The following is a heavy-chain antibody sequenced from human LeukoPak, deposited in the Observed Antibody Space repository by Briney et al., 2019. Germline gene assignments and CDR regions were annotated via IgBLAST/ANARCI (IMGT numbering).Heavy chain of an antibody. CDR3: AKDISFFLDSSGYLFQH. CDR1: GFTFDDYA. V-gene: IGHV3-9*01. D-gene: IGHD3-22*01. J-gene: IGHJ1*01. Sequence: PGGSLRLSCAASGFTFDDYAMHWVRQAPGKGLEWVSGISWNSGSIGYADSVKGRFTISRDNAKNSLYLQMNSLRAEDTALYYCAKDISFFLDSSGYLFQHWGQGTLVTVSS. CDR2: ISWNSGSI.